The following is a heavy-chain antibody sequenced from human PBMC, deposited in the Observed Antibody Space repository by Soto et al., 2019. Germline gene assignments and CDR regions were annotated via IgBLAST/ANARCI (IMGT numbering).Heavy chain of an antibody. CDR2: IYPGDSDT. CDR3: AGGVTKDKYYYYGMDV. J-gene: IGHJ6*02. Sequence: EESLKLSCKGSGYSFTSYWIGWVRQMPGHGLEWMGIIYPGDSDTRYSPSFPGQVTISADKSISTAYLQWSSLKASDTAMYYCAGGVTKDKYYYYGMDVWGQGTTVTVSS. CDR1: GYSFTSYW. D-gene: IGHD4-4*01. V-gene: IGHV5-51*01.